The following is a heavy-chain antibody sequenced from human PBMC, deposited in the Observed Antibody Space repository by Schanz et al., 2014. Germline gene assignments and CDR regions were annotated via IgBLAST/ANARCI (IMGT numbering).Heavy chain of an antibody. CDR3: ARGTPFLCDY. Sequence: LVESGGGVVQPGRSLRLSCAASGFMFSIEWMSWVRQAPGKGLEWVSSISSTSTYLYYADSVKGRFTISRDSARNSLYLQMSSLRAEDTAVYYCARGTPFLCDYWGQGTLVTVSS. CDR1: GFMFSIEW. J-gene: IGHJ4*02. D-gene: IGHD3-16*01. V-gene: IGHV3-21*02. CDR2: ISSTSTYL.